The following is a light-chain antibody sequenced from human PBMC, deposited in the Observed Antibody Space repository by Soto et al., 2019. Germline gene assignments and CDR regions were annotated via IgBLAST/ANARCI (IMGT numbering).Light chain of an antibody. Sequence: EIVLTQSPDTLSLSPGERATLSCRASQSVRSYLAWYQQKLGQAPRLLIHDASNRATGIPDRFSGSGSGTDFTLTISSLEPEDFAVYYCQQRRNWPLTFGGGTKVEIK. CDR3: QQRRNWPLT. CDR2: DAS. V-gene: IGKV3-11*01. CDR1: QSVRSY. J-gene: IGKJ4*01.